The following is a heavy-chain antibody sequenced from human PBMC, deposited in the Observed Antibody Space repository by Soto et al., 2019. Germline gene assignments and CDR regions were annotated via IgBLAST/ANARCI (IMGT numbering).Heavy chain of an antibody. Sequence: QVQLVESGGGVVQPGRSVRLSCAASGFTFSSYVMHWVRQAPGKGLEWMAIISYDGNNKYYADSVKGRFTISRDNSKNTLYLQMNSLRAEDTAVYYCARAGCDGGSCYTLVGLRYGMDVWGQGTTVTVSS. CDR1: GFTFSSYV. D-gene: IGHD2-15*01. V-gene: IGHV3-30-3*01. CDR3: ARAGCDGGSCYTLVGLRYGMDV. CDR2: ISYDGNNK. J-gene: IGHJ6*02.